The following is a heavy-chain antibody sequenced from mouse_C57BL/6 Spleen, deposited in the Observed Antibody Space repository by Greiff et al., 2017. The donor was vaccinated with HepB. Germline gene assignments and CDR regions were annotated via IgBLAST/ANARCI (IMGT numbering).Heavy chain of an antibody. D-gene: IGHD1-1*01. Sequence: LVESGAELVRPGASVTLSCKASGYTFTDYEMHWVKQTPVHGLEWIGAIDPETGGTAYNQKFQGKAILTADKSSSTAYMELRSLTSEDSAVYYCTRWGYYYGSSYGYWGQGTTLTVSS. J-gene: IGHJ2*01. CDR1: GYTFTDYE. CDR3: TRWGYYYGSSYGY. CDR2: IDPETGGT. V-gene: IGHV1-15*01.